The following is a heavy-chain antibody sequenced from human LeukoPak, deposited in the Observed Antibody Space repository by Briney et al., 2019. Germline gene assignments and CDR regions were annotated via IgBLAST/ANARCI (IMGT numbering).Heavy chain of an antibody. CDR2: ISSSSSSI. J-gene: IGHJ4*02. Sequence: PGGSLRLSCAASGFTFSSFSMNWVRQAPGKGLEWVSYISSSSSSIYYADSVKGRFTISRDNAKNSLYLHMNSLRDEDTAVYYCARGASWGFGYWGQGTLVTVSS. CDR3: ARGASWGFGY. D-gene: IGHD7-27*01. V-gene: IGHV3-48*02. CDR1: GFTFSSFS.